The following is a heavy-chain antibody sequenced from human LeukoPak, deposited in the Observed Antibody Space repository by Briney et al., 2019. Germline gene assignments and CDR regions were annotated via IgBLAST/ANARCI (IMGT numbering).Heavy chain of an antibody. CDR2: IYSGGST. V-gene: IGHV3-66*02. CDR1: GFTVGSNY. CDR3: ARDQMNIVVVAALPPGVRGYYMDV. D-gene: IGHD2-15*01. J-gene: IGHJ6*03. Sequence: GGSLRLSCAASGFTVGSNYMSWVRQAPGKGLEWVSVIYSGGSTYYADSVKGRFTISRDNSKNTLYLQMNSLRAEDTAVYYCARDQMNIVVVAALPPGVRGYYMDVWGKGTTVTVSS.